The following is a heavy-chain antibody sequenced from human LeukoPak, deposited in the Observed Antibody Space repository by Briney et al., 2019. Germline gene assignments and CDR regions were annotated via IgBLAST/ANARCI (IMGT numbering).Heavy chain of an antibody. V-gene: IGHV1-24*01. Sequence: ASVKVSCKASGYTFTDNNIHWVRQAPGKGLEWMGGFDPEDGETIYAQKFQGRVTMTEDTSTDTAYMELSSLRSEDTAVYYCATARRRFGELWFDYWGQGTLVTVSS. D-gene: IGHD3-10*01. CDR3: ATARRRFGELWFDY. J-gene: IGHJ4*02. CDR1: GYTFTDNN. CDR2: FDPEDGET.